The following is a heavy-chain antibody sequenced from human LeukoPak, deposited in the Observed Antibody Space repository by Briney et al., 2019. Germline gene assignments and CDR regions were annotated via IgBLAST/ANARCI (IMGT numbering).Heavy chain of an antibody. D-gene: IGHD1-26*01. Sequence: SETLSLTCAVYGASFSGSVYNWIRHPPGKGPEWIGEINHSGSTNSNPSLKSRVIISVDTSKNQHSLKLSSVTAADTALYYCATSNSGSSRYGMDVWGQGTTVTVSS. CDR1: GASFSGSV. V-gene: IGHV4-34*01. CDR2: INHSGST. J-gene: IGHJ6*02. CDR3: ATSNSGSSRYGMDV.